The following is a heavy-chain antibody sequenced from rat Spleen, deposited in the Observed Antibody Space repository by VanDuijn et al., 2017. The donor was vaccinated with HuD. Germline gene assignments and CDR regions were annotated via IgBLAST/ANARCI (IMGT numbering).Heavy chain of an antibody. J-gene: IGHJ2*01. D-gene: IGHD1-11*01. CDR2: ISYEGSST. CDR1: GFTFSDYG. CDR3: ARPYLTTEGIDY. Sequence: EVQLVESGGGLVQPGRSLKLSCAASGFTFSDYGVAWVRQAPTTGLEWVATISYEGSSTYYGDSVKGRFTISRDNAKSTLYLQMNSLRSEDTATYYCARPYLTTEGIDYWGQGVMVTVSS. V-gene: IGHV5-29*01.